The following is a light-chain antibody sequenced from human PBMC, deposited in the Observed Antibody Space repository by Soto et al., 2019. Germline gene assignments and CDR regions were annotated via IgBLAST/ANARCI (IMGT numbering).Light chain of an antibody. CDR3: QQYNNWPQT. CDR1: QSVSSN. V-gene: IGKV3-15*01. J-gene: IGKJ1*01. CDR2: GAS. Sequence: EMVMTQSPATLSVSPGERATLSCRASQSVSSNLAWYQQKPGQAPRLLIYGASTRATGIPARFSGSGSGTEFTLTISSLQSEDFVVYYCQQYNNWPQTFGQGTKVEIK.